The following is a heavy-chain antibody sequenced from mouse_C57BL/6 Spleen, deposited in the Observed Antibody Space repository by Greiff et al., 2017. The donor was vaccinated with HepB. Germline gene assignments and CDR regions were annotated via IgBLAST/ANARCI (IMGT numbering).Heavy chain of an antibody. V-gene: IGHV5-17*01. CDR1: GFTFSDYG. CDR3: ARAEGNYFDY. J-gene: IGHJ2*01. Sequence: EVKLVESGGGLVKPGGSLKLSCAASGFTFSDYGMHWVRQAPEKGLEWVAYISSGSSTIYYADTVKGRFTISRDNAKNTLFLQMTSLRSEDTAMYYCARAEGNYFDYWGQGTTLTVSS. CDR2: ISSGSSTI.